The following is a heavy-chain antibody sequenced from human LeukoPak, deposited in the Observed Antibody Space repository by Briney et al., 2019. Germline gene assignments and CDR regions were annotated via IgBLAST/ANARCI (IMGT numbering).Heavy chain of an antibody. V-gene: IGHV3-23*01. J-gene: IGHJ4*02. CDR1: GFTFNNYG. CDR2: ISGSGAST. Sequence: GGSLRLSCAASGFTFNNYGMGWVRQAPGKGLEWISGISGSGASTYYADSVKGRFTISRDDSRNTLYLQMNSLRGDDTAVYYCAKDVGKWESLHFFDYWGQGTLVTVSS. CDR3: AKDVGKWESLHFFDY. D-gene: IGHD1-26*01.